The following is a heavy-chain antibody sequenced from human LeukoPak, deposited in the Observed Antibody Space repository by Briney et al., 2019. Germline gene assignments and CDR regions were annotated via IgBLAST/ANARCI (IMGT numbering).Heavy chain of an antibody. CDR3: ARVRVAGDIVVVPTRGYYFDY. Sequence: ASVKVSCKASGGTFSSYAISWVRQAPGQGLEWMGGIIPIFGTANYAQKFQGRVTITADESTSTAYMELSSLRSEDTAVYYCARVRVAGDIVVVPTRGYYFDYWGQGTLVTVSS. CDR2: IIPIFGTA. D-gene: IGHD2-2*01. CDR1: GGTFSSYA. V-gene: IGHV1-69*13. J-gene: IGHJ4*02.